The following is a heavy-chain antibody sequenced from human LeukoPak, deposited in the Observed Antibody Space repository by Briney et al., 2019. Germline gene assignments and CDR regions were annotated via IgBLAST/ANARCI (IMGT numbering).Heavy chain of an antibody. Sequence: ASVKVSCKASGYTFTGYYMHWVRQAPGQGLEWMGIINPSGGSTSYAQKFQGRVTMTRDMSTSTVYMELSSLRSEDTAVYYCARDRSGDGVWNYWGQGTLVTVSS. D-gene: IGHD6-25*01. J-gene: IGHJ4*02. CDR2: INPSGGST. V-gene: IGHV1-46*01. CDR1: GYTFTGYY. CDR3: ARDRSGDGVWNY.